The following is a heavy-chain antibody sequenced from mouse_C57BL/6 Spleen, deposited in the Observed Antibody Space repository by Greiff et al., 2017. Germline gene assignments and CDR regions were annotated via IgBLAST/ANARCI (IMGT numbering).Heavy chain of an antibody. J-gene: IGHJ4*01. Sequence: VQLQQSGAELVRPGTSVKLSCKASGYTFTSYWMHWVKQRPGQGLEWIGVIDPSDSYTNYNQKFKGKATLTVDTSSSTAYMQLSSLTSEDSAVYYCASITTVVARAMDYWGQGTSVTVSS. CDR1: GYTFTSYW. CDR2: IDPSDSYT. D-gene: IGHD1-1*01. CDR3: ASITTVVARAMDY. V-gene: IGHV1-59*01.